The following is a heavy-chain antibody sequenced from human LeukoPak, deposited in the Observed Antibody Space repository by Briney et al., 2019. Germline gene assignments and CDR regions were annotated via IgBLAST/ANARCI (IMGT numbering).Heavy chain of an antibody. V-gene: IGHV1-8*03. CDR1: GYTFTSYD. J-gene: IGHJ6*03. CDR2: MNPNSGNT. CDR3: ARVGFKIFGVVNYMDV. D-gene: IGHD3-3*01. Sequence: ASVKVSCKASGYTFTSYDINWVRQATGQGLEWMGWMNPNSGNTGYAQKFQGRVTITRNTSISTAYMELSSLRSEDTAVYYCARVGFKIFGVVNYMDVWGKGTTVTVSS.